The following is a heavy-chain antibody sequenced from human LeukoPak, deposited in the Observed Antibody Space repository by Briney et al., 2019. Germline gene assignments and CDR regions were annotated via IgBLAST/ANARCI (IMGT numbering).Heavy chain of an antibody. CDR3: AREVLWFGDTYFDY. CDR1: GYTFTSYD. V-gene: IGHV1-8*01. Sequence: ASVKVSCKASGYTFTSYDINWVRQATGQGLEWMGWMNPNSGNTGYAQKFQGRVTMTRNTSISTAYMELSSLRSKDTAVYYCAREVLWFGDTYFDYWGQGTLVTVSS. CDR2: MNPNSGNT. D-gene: IGHD3-10*01. J-gene: IGHJ4*02.